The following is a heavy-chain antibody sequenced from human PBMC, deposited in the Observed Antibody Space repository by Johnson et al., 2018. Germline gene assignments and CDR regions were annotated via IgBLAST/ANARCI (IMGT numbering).Heavy chain of an antibody. D-gene: IGHD3-3*01. CDR3: ARAVIVPASQITIFGVVMRDDAFDI. CDR2: INPSGGST. J-gene: IGHJ3*02. CDR1: GYTFSSYY. Sequence: VQLVESGAEVKKPGASVKVSCKASGYTFSSYYMHWVRQAPGQGLEWMGIINPSGGSTSYAQKFQGRVTMTMDTSTSPVYMELSRLSSEDTAVYSCARAVIVPASQITIFGVVMRDDAFDIWGQGTMVTVSS. V-gene: IGHV1-46*01.